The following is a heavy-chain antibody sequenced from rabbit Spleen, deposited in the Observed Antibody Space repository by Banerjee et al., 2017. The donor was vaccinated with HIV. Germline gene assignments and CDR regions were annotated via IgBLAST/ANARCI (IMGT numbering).Heavy chain of an antibody. D-gene: IGHD1-1*01. V-gene: IGHV1S45*01. CDR1: GVSFSGDSY. CDR2: IDSGSSGFT. Sequence: QEQLEESGGDLVQPGGSLTLSCKASGVSFSGDSYMCWVRQAPGKGLEWIVCIDSGSSGFTYFASWAKGRFTISKTSSTTVTLQMTSLTAADTATYFCARDLVGVIGWNFYLWGQGTLVTVS. J-gene: IGHJ3*01. CDR3: ARDLVGVIGWNFYL.